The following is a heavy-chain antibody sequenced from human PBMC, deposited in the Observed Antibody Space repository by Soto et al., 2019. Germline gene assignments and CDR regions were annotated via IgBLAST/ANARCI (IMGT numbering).Heavy chain of an antibody. CDR3: AKDSPVGVPLLRDLHD. Sequence: GGSLRLSSAASGFTFSNYGMSWVRQAPGKALEWVSVISGSGGSTYYADSVKGRFTLSRDNSKNTVYLQMNSLRAEDTAVYYCAKDSPVGVPLLRDLHDWGQGTLVTVSS. J-gene: IGHJ1*01. V-gene: IGHV3-23*01. CDR2: ISGSGGST. D-gene: IGHD2-15*01. CDR1: GFTFSNYG.